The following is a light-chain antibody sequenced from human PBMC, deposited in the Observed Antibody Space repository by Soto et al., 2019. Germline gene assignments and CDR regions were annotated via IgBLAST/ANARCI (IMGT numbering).Light chain of an antibody. CDR2: GNS. CDR1: SSNIGAGYD. V-gene: IGLV1-40*01. J-gene: IGLJ1*01. CDR3: QSWDSSLSGYV. Sequence: QSVLTQPPSVSGAPGQRVTISCTGSSSNIGAGYDVHWYQQLPGTAPKLLIYGNSNRPSGVPDRFSGSKSGTSASLAISGLQAEDEAYYYGQSWDSSLSGYVFGTGTKLAVL.